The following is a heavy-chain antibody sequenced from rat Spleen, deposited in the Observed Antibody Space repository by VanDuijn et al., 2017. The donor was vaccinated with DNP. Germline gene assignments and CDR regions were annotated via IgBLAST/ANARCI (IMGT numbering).Heavy chain of an antibody. J-gene: IGHJ2*01. CDR1: GFSLTSNN. V-gene: IGHV2-1*01. D-gene: IGHD1-11*01. CDR2: IWTGGNT. Sequence: QVQLKESGPGLVKPSQTLSLTCTVSGFSLTSNNVHWVRQPPGKGLEWVGVIWTGGNTDYNSVLKSRLSISRDTSQSQVFLQMNSLQTEDTAIYFCTRKLRRAMADDWGQGVMVRVSS. CDR3: TRKLRRAMADD.